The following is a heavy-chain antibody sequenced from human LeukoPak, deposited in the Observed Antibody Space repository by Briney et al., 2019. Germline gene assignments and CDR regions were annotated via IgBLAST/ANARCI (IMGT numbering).Heavy chain of an antibody. J-gene: IGHJ4*02. CDR3: TTAPGRGPTIGSGSTLDEDRVEEFDY. CDR1: GFTFINAW. D-gene: IGHD3-9*01. Sequence: GGSLRLSCAASGFTFINAWMSWVRQARGKGLEWVGRIKSKTDGGTSVYAAPVKGRFTISRDDSKNTLYLQMNSLKTEDTAVYYCTTAPGRGPTIGSGSTLDEDRVEEFDYWGQGTLVTVSS. CDR2: IKSKTDGGTS. V-gene: IGHV3-15*01.